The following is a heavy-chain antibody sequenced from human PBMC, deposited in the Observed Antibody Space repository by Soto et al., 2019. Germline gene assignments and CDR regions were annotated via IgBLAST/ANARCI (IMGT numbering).Heavy chain of an antibody. D-gene: IGHD1-26*01. CDR2: ISSSGSTV. Sequence: PVGSLRLSCAASGFTFVSYDMNWVRHASGGGLEWVSYISSSGSTVYYADSVKGRFTISRDNAKHSLYLQMNSLRAEDTAVYYCARDSEWELTAPYEHYYYYYGMDVWGQGTNVTVSS. J-gene: IGHJ6*01. CDR1: GFTFVSYD. CDR3: ARDSEWELTAPYEHYYYYYGMDV. V-gene: IGHV3-48*03.